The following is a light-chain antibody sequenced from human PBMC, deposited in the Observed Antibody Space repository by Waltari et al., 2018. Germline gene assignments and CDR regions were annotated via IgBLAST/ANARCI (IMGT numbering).Light chain of an antibody. CDR2: GDS. V-gene: IGKV3-15*01. J-gene: IGKJ1*01. CDR1: RSISIN. CDR3: QQFNDWPRT. Sequence: EVVMTQSPATLSVSPGGRATLSCRASRSISINLVWYQQRPGQAPRLLIYGDSTRATDIPARFSGSGSGTEFTLTISSLQSEDAAVYYCQQFNDWPRTFGQGTKVEVK.